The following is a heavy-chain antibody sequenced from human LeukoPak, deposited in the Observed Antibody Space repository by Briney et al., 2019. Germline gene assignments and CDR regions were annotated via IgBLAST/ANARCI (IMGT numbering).Heavy chain of an antibody. Sequence: GSLRLSCAASGFTFSSYSMNWVRQAPGTGLEWVSSISSSSSYIYYADSVKGRFTISRDNAKNSLYLQMNSLRAEDTAVYYCARALGQLLSLDFGYWGQGTLVTVSS. CDR2: ISSSSSYI. CDR3: ARALGQLLSLDFGY. J-gene: IGHJ4*02. CDR1: GFTFSSYS. D-gene: IGHD2-2*01. V-gene: IGHV3-21*01.